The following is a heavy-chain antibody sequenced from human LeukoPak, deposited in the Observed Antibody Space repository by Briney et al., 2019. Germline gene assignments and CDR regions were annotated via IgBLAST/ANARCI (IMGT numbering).Heavy chain of an antibody. D-gene: IGHD3-22*01. CDR2: ISGSGGST. CDR3: AKGILTYYYDSSGPQDY. Sequence: GGSLRLSCAASGFTFSSYAMSWVRQAPGKGLEWVSAISGSGGSTYYADSVKGRFTISGDNSKNTLYLQMNSLRAEDTAVYYCAKGILTYYYDSSGPQDYWGQGTLVTVSS. V-gene: IGHV3-23*01. J-gene: IGHJ4*02. CDR1: GFTFSSYA.